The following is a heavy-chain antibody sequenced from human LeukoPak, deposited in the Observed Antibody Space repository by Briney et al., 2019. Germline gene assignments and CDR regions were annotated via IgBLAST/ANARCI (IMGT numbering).Heavy chain of an antibody. J-gene: IGHJ3*02. CDR1: GGTFSSYA. Sequence: SVKVSCKASGGTFSSYAISWVRQAPGQGLEWMGRIIPIFGTANYAQKFQGRVTITTDESMSTAYMELSSLRSEDTAVYYCARDLMVYAGPRPMNAFDIRGQGTMVTVSS. V-gene: IGHV1-69*05. D-gene: IGHD2-8*01. CDR2: IIPIFGTA. CDR3: ARDLMVYAGPRPMNAFDI.